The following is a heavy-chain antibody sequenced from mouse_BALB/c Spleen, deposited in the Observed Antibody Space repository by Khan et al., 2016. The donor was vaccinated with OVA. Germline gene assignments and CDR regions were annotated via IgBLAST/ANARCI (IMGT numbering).Heavy chain of an antibody. V-gene: IGHV1-15*01. J-gene: IGHJ2*01. CDR3: TRSYYGSSGFDY. CDR2: IDPETGGT. CDR1: GYTFTDYE. D-gene: IGHD1-1*01. Sequence: QVRLQQSGAELVRPGASVTLSCKASGYTFTDYEMHWVKQTPVHGLEWIGAIDPETGGTAYNQKFKGQATLTADKSSSTAYMELRSLTSEDSAVYYCTRSYYGSSGFDYWGQGTTLTVSS.